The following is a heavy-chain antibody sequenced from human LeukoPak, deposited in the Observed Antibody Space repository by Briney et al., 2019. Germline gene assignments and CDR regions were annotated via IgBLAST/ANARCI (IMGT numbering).Heavy chain of an antibody. Sequence: SETLSLTCTVSGGSISSYYWSWIRQPPGKGLEWIGYIYYSGSTNYNPSLKGRVTISVDTSKNQFSLKLTSVTAADTAVYYCARRGGFRGSSISCYKHWGQGTLVTVSS. J-gene: IGHJ4*02. CDR3: ARRGGFRGSSISCYKH. V-gene: IGHV4-59*08. CDR1: GGSISSYY. D-gene: IGHD2-2*01. CDR2: IYYSGST.